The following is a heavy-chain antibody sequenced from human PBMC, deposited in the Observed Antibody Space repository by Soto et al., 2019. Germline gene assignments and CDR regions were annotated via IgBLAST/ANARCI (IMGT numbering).Heavy chain of an antibody. Sequence: SGPTLVKPTPTLTLTCTFSEFSLRTSGVGVVWIRQPPGKALEWLALIYWNDDKRYSPSLKSSLPITKDNSKNQVVLTMTNMDPVDTATYYCANSPEKGDAFDIWGQGTMVTVSS. CDR1: EFSLRTSGVG. CDR2: IYWNDDK. CDR3: ANSPEKGDAFDI. J-gene: IGHJ3*02. V-gene: IGHV2-5*01.